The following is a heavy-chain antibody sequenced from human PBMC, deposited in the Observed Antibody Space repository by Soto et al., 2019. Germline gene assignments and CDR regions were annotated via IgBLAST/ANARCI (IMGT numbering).Heavy chain of an antibody. Sequence: GASVKVSCKASGGTFSSFAISCVRQAPGQGLEWMGGIIPIFGTANYAQKFQGRVTITADESTSTAYMELSSLRSEDTAVYYCARARGYYDSSGYSYYFDYWGQGTLVTVSS. D-gene: IGHD3-22*01. CDR2: IIPIFGTA. V-gene: IGHV1-69*13. CDR1: GGTFSSFA. J-gene: IGHJ4*02. CDR3: ARARGYYDSSGYSYYFDY.